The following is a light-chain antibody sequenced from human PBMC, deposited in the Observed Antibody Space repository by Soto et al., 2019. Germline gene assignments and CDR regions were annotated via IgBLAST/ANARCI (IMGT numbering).Light chain of an antibody. J-gene: IGKJ1*01. CDR1: QSISSY. CDR2: AAS. CDR3: QHYNSYSEA. V-gene: IGKV1-39*01. Sequence: DIQITQSPSSLSASVGDIVIITCRASQSISSYLNWYQQKPGKAPKLLIYAASSLQSGVPSRFSGSGSGTDFTLTISSLQPEDFATYYCQHYNSYSEAFGQGTKVDI.